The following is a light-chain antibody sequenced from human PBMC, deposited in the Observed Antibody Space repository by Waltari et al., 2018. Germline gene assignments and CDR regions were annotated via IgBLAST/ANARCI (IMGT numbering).Light chain of an antibody. J-gene: IGKJ3*01. CDR2: TAS. CDR1: QSISSY. CDR3: QLCYTAFQS. V-gene: IGKV1-39*01. Sequence: DIQMTQSPSSLSASVGDRVTITCRSSQSISSYLNWYQQKPGKAPKLLFYTASTLQSVFSSFFIFCGSDTYFTLSISILQPDDFATYYCQLCYTAFQSFGPWSNV.